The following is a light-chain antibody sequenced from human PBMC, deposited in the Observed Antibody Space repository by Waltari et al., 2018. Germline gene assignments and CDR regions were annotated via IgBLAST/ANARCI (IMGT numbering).Light chain of an antibody. CDR3: QQHTNWPPEVA. J-gene: IGKJ4*01. Sequence: EIVLTQSPATLSLSLGERATLSCRASQSVSGSLVWYQQKPGQAPRLLIYDASNRATGIPARFSGSGCGTDFTLTISSLEAEDFAVYYCQQHTNWPPEVAFGGGTKVEIK. CDR1: QSVSGS. CDR2: DAS. V-gene: IGKV3-11*01.